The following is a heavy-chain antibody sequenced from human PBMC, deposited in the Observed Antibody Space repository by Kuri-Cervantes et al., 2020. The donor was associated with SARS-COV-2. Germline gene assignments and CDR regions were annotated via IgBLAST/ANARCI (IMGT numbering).Heavy chain of an antibody. J-gene: IGHJ4*02. Sequence: GESLKISCAASGFTFSSYAMSWVRQAPGKGLEWVSAISGSGGSTYYADSVKGRFTISRDNSKNTLYLQMNSLRAEDTAVYYCARSIVVVPAPFDYWGQGTLVTVSS. D-gene: IGHD2-2*01. CDR2: ISGSGGST. CDR3: ARSIVVVPAPFDY. V-gene: IGHV3-23*01. CDR1: GFTFSSYA.